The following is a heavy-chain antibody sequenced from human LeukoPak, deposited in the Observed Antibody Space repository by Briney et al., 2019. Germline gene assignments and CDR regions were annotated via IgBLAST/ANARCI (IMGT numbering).Heavy chain of an antibody. D-gene: IGHD6-13*01. CDR2: IYYSGST. CDR1: GGSISSSSYY. Sequence: SETLSLTCTVSGGSISSSSYYWGWIRQPPGHGLEWIGSIYYSGSTYYNPSLKGQVTISVDTPKNQFSLKLSSVTAADTAVYYCARHIAAAAKAPFDYWGQGTLVTVSS. CDR3: ARHIAAAAKAPFDY. J-gene: IGHJ4*02. V-gene: IGHV4-39*01.